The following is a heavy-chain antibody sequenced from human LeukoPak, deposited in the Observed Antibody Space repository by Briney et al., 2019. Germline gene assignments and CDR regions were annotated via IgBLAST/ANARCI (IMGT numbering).Heavy chain of an antibody. D-gene: IGHD2-2*01. V-gene: IGHV1-2*06. Sequence: GASVKVSCKASGYSFTDYYINWVRQAPGQGLEWMGRIDPNSGGTNYAQKFQGRVTMTRDTSFSTAYMELSRLGSDDTAVYYCARDSSSTSLPHWGRGTLVTVSS. CDR1: GYSFTDYY. CDR2: IDPNSGGT. CDR3: ARDSSSTSLPH. J-gene: IGHJ4*02.